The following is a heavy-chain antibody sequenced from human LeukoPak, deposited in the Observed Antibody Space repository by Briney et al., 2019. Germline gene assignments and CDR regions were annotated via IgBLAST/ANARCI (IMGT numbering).Heavy chain of an antibody. CDR3: ARDGRYYDSSGYYFWFDP. CDR2: INPNSGGT. J-gene: IGHJ5*02. D-gene: IGHD3-22*01. V-gene: IGHV1-2*02. CDR1: GYTFTGYY. Sequence: GASVKVSCKASGYTFTGYYMHWVRQAPGQGLEWMGWINPNSGGTNYAQKFQGRVTMTRDTSISTAYMELSRLRSDDTAVYYCARDGRYYDSSGYYFWFDPWGQGTLVTVSS.